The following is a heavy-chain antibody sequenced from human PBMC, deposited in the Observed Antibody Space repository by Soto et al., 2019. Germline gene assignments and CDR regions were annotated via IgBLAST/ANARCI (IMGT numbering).Heavy chain of an antibody. J-gene: IGHJ6*02. V-gene: IGHV1-2*02. D-gene: IGHD1-26*01. CDR3: AKGGAIVAAGTRVYLYNAMDV. CDR1: GYTFTGYY. CDR2: TNPNSGDT. Sequence: AASVKVSCKASGYTFTGYYVHWVRQAPGQGLEWMGWTNPNSGDTYLAQRFQGRVTMNRDTSIGTAYMELRGLTSDDTAEYYCAKGGAIVAAGTRVYLYNAMDVWGQGTTVTVS.